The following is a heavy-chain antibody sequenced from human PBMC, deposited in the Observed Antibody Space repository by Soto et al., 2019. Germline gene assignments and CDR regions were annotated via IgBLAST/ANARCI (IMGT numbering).Heavy chain of an antibody. V-gene: IGHV3-30-3*01. Sequence: GGSLRLSCAASGFTFSSYAMHWVRQAPGKGLEWVAVISYDGSNKYYADSVKGRFTISRDNSKNTLYLQMNSLRAEDTAVYYCVYSKTDYYYGMDVWGQGTTVTVSS. J-gene: IGHJ6*02. CDR3: VYSKTDYYYGMDV. D-gene: IGHD4-4*01. CDR2: ISYDGSNK. CDR1: GFTFSSYA.